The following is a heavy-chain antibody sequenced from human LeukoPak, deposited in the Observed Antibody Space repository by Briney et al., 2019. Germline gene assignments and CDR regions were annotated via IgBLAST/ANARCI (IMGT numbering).Heavy chain of an antibody. V-gene: IGHV4-39*01. D-gene: IGHD1-26*01. CDR3: VRQQWDRNY. CDR1: GGSISSSSYY. CDR2: IYYSGST. Sequence: SETLSLTCTVSGGSISSSSYYWGWIRQPPGKGLEWIGSIYYSGSTYYNPSLKSRVTISVDTSKNQFSLKLSSVTAADTAVYYCVRQQWDRNYWGQGTLVTVSS. J-gene: IGHJ4*02.